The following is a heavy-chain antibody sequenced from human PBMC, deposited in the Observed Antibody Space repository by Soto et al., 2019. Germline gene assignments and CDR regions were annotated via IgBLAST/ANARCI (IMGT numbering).Heavy chain of an antibody. D-gene: IGHD3-10*01. J-gene: IGHJ6*02. CDR3: ARDPYYCGSWSYYYYYGMDV. V-gene: IGHV4-4*02. Sequence: QVQLQESGPGLVKPSGPLSLTCAVSGGSITSSNWWSGVRQPPGKGLEWMGEIYHSGSTNYNPSLKSRVTISVDKSKNQFSLKLSSVTAADTAVYYCARDPYYCGSWSYYYYYGMDVWGQGTTGTVSS. CDR1: GGSITSSNW. CDR2: IYHSGST.